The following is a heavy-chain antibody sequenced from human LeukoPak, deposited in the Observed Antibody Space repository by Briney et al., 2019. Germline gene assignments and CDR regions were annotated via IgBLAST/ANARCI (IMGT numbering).Heavy chain of an antibody. CDR1: GYTFTGYY. V-gene: IGHV1-2*02. J-gene: IGHJ4*02. CDR3: AGGITGGDF. D-gene: IGHD1-14*01. CDR2: INPNGGGT. Sequence: GASVKVSCKASGYTFTGYYIHWVRQAPGQGLEWMGWINPNGGGTNYAQKLQGRVTMTRDTSISTAYMELSRLRFDGTALYYCAGGITGGDFWGQGTLVTVSS.